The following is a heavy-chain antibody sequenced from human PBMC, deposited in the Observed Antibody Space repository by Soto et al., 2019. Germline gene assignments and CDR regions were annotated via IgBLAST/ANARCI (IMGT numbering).Heavy chain of an antibody. CDR1: GDTFSSYS. J-gene: IGHJ6*02. CDR3: AANSLGGGSQGDV. V-gene: IGHV1-69*13. D-gene: IGHD3-10*01. Sequence: SVKVSCKASGDTFSSYSIRWVRQAPGQGLEWMGGIVPIFGTTVYAPRLQGRVTITADGPTSTSYMELSGLTFEDTAVYYCAANSLGGGSQGDVWGQGTTVTVSS. CDR2: IVPIFGTT.